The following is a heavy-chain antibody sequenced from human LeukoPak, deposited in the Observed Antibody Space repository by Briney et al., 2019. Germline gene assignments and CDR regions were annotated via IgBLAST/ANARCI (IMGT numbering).Heavy chain of an antibody. J-gene: IGHJ4*02. CDR2: IIPIFGIA. D-gene: IGHD2-15*01. V-gene: IGHV1-69*04. CDR3: ARGGYCSGGSCPRAY. Sequence: ASVKVSCKASGGTFSSYAISWVRQAPGQGLEWMGRIIPIFGIANYAQKFQGRVTITADKSTSTAYMELSSLRSEDTAVYYCARGGYCSGGSCPRAYWGQGTLVTVS. CDR1: GGTFSSYA.